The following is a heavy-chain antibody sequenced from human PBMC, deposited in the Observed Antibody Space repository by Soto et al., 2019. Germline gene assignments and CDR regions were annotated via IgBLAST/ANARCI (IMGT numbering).Heavy chain of an antibody. CDR2: ISAYNGNT. CDR1: GYTFTSYD. D-gene: IGHD3-9*01. CDR3: ARDGDFDWLLSYWFDP. J-gene: IGHJ5*02. V-gene: IGHV1-18*04. Sequence: ASVKVSCKASGYTFTSYDISWVRQAPGQGLEWMGWISAYNGNTNYAQKLQGRVTMTTDTSTSTAYMELRSLRSDDTAVYYCARDGDFDWLLSYWFDPWGQGTLVTVSS.